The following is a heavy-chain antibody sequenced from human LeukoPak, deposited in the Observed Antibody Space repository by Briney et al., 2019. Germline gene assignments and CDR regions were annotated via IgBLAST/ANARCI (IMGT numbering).Heavy chain of an antibody. J-gene: IGHJ4*02. CDR2: LNPRSGDT. CDR3: ARPSSTDYV. D-gene: IGHD2-2*01. Sequence: GASVKVSCKASGYTFTYYYYIHWVRQAPGQGLERMGWLNPRSGDTNYAQKFQGRVTVTRDTSISTAYMELSRLRSDDTAVYYCARPSSTDYVWGQGTQVTVSS. CDR1: GYTFTYYY. V-gene: IGHV1-2*02.